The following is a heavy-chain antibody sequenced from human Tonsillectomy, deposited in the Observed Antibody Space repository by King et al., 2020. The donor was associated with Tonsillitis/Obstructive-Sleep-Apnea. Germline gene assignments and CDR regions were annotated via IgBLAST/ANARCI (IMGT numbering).Heavy chain of an antibody. Sequence: VQLVESGGGLVQPGGSLRLSCAASGFTFSSYWMHWVRQAPGKGLVWVSRISSDGSSTNYADSVKGRFTIPRDNAKNTLHLQMNSLRAEDTAVYYCARVRCSGASCPLDAFDIWGQGTMVTVSS. CDR1: GFTFSSYW. J-gene: IGHJ3*02. CDR3: ARVRCSGASCPLDAFDI. V-gene: IGHV3-74*01. D-gene: IGHD2-15*01. CDR2: ISSDGSST.